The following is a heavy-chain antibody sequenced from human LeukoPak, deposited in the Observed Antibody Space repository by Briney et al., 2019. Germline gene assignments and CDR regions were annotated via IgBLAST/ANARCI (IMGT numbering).Heavy chain of an antibody. Sequence: GGSLRLSCAASGFTFSSYGMHWVRQAPGKGLDWAAFIRYDGSEKDYADSVKGRFTISRDNSKNTVYLEMNSLRAEDTAVYYCAKDLTYDTTGFDYWGQGTLVTVSS. V-gene: IGHV3-30*02. CDR3: AKDLTYDTTGFDY. D-gene: IGHD3-22*01. CDR1: GFTFSSYG. J-gene: IGHJ4*02. CDR2: IRYDGSEK.